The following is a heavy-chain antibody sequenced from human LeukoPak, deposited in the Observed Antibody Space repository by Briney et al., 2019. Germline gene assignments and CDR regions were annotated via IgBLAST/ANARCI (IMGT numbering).Heavy chain of an antibody. V-gene: IGHV1-18*01. D-gene: IGHD6-13*01. CDR2: ISAYNGNT. CDR1: GYTFTSYG. Sequence: GASVKVSCKASGYTFTSYGISWVRQAPGQGLEWMGWISAYNGNTNYPQKLQGRVTMTADTSTSTAYMELRSLRSDDTAVYYCGRYGYSSSWYGYGMDVWGQGTTVTVSS. J-gene: IGHJ6*02. CDR3: GRYGYSSSWYGYGMDV.